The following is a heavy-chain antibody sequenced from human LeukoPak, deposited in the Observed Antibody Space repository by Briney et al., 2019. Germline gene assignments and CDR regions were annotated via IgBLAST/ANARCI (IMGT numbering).Heavy chain of an antibody. CDR3: AVIYDFWSDYRRDY. CDR1: DYSISSAYY. J-gene: IGHJ4*02. Sequence: SETLSLTCAVSDYSISSAYYWGWIRQPPGKGLEWIGEINHSGSTNYNPSLKSRVTISVDTSKNQLSLKLSSVTAADTAVYYCAVIYDFWSDYRRDYWGQGTLVTVSS. CDR2: INHSGST. D-gene: IGHD3-3*01. V-gene: IGHV4-38-2*01.